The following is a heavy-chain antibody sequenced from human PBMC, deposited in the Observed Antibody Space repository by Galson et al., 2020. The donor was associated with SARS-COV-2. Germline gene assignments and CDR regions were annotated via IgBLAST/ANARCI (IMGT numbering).Heavy chain of an antibody. CDR1: GFTFSSYA. CDR2: ISGSGGST. Sequence: GGSLRLSCAASGFTFSSYAMSWVRHAPGKGLEWVSAISGSGGSTYYADSVKGRFTISRDNSKNTLYLQMNSLRGEDTAVYYCAKARAKQLWSQPIDYWGQGTLVTVSS. J-gene: IGHJ4*02. D-gene: IGHD5-18*01. V-gene: IGHV3-23*01. CDR3: AKARAKQLWSQPIDY.